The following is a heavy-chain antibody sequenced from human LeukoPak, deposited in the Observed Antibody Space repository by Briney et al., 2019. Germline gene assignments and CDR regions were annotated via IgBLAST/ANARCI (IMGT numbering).Heavy chain of an antibody. CDR1: RYTLTELS. J-gene: IGHJ4*02. CDR3: ATDYGDYGREFTFDY. D-gene: IGHD4-17*01. V-gene: IGHV1-24*01. Sequence: ASVKVSCKVSRYTLTELSMHWVRQAPGKGLEWMGGFDPEDGETIYAQKFQGRVTMTEDTSTDTAYMELSSLRSEDTAVYYCATDYGDYGREFTFDYWGQGTLVTVSS. CDR2: FDPEDGET.